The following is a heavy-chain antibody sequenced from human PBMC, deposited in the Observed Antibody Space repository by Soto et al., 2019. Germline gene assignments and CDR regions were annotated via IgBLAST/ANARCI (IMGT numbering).Heavy chain of an antibody. Sequence: EVQLVESGGGLVQPGRSLRLSCAASGFTFDNCGMHWVRQAPGKGLAWVAGVSWDRSTIGYADSVKGRFIISRDDAKNSLYLQMDSLRAEDTALYYCVQGRYPTMATPLDHWGQGTQVIVSS. V-gene: IGHV3-9*01. CDR1: GFTFDNCG. D-gene: IGHD5-12*01. J-gene: IGHJ4*02. CDR3: VQGRYPTMATPLDH. CDR2: VSWDRSTI.